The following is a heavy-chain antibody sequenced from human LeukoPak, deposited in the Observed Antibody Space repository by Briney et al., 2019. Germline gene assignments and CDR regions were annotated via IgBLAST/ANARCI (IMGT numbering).Heavy chain of an antibody. V-gene: IGHV4-39*01. Sequence: SETLSLTCTVSGGSFSSSDYYWGWIRQPPVKGLEWIGSIYYSGTTYYNPSLKSRVTISVDTSKKQFSLKLRSVTAADTAVYYCARHEWGITNAFDIWGQGTMVTVSS. CDR1: GGSFSSSDYY. CDR2: IYYSGTT. CDR3: ARHEWGITNAFDI. J-gene: IGHJ3*02. D-gene: IGHD1-14*01.